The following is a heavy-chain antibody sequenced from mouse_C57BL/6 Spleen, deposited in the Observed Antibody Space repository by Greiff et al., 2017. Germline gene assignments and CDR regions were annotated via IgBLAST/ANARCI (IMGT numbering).Heavy chain of an antibody. D-gene: IGHD2-5*01. J-gene: IGHJ1*03. V-gene: IGHV5-17*01. Sequence: DVKLVESGGGLVKPGGSLKLSCAASGFTFSDYGMHWVRQAPEKGLEWVAYISSGSSTIYYADTVKGRFTISRDNAKNTLFLQMTSLRSEDTAMYYCARHSNYGYFDVWGTGTTVTVSS. CDR2: ISSGSSTI. CDR3: ARHSNYGYFDV. CDR1: GFTFSDYG.